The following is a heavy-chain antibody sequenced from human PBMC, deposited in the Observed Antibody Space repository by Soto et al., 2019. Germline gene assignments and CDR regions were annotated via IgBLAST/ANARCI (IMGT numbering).Heavy chain of an antibody. CDR1: GGTFSSYA. D-gene: IGHD3-22*01. J-gene: IGHJ2*01. V-gene: IGHV1-69*01. Sequence: QVQLVQSGAEVKKPGSSVKVSCKASGGTFSSYAISWVRQAPGQGLEWMGGIIPIFGTANYAQKFQGRVTITADESTSTAYMELSSLRSEDTAVYYCASRVGSSGYYYAAHGPWRYFDLWGRGTLVTVSS. CDR3: ASRVGSSGYYYAAHGPWRYFDL. CDR2: IIPIFGTA.